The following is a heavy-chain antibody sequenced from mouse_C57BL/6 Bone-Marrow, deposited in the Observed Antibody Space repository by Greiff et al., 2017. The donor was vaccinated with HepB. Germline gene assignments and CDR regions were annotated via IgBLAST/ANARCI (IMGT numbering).Heavy chain of an antibody. CDR1: GFTFSSYG. Sequence: EVKVVESGGDLVKPGGSLKLSCAASGFTFSSYGMSWVRQTPDKRLEWVATISSGGSYTYYPDSVKGRFTISRDNAKNTLYLQMSSLKSEDTAMYYCARWLRRFAYWGQGTLVTVSA. D-gene: IGHD2-2*01. CDR2: ISSGGSYT. CDR3: ARWLRRFAY. V-gene: IGHV5-6*01. J-gene: IGHJ3*01.